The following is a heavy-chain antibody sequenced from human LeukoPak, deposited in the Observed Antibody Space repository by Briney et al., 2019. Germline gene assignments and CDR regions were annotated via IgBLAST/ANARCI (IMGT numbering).Heavy chain of an antibody. CDR1: GFTFSSYG. J-gene: IGHJ4*02. CDR2: ISYDGSNK. D-gene: IGHD3-9*01. Sequence: GGSLRLSCAASGFTFSSYGMHWVRQAPGEGLEWVAVISYDGSNKYYADSVKGRFTISRDNSKNTLYLQMNSLRAEDTAVYYCAKTLREFYDWLLPDYWGQGTLVTVSS. CDR3: AKTLREFYDWLLPDY. V-gene: IGHV3-30*18.